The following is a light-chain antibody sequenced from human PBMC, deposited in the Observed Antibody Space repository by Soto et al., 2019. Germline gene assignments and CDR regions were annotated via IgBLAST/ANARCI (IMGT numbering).Light chain of an antibody. CDR3: QNYNNVPYT. CDR2: AAS. J-gene: IGKJ2*01. Sequence: DIQMTQSPSSLSASVGDRVTITCRASQDIDKYLVWIQQKPGKVPKLLIYAASTLQSGVPSRFSGSRFGTDFTLTISGLQPEDVPTYYCQNYNNVPYTFGQRTKLQI. V-gene: IGKV1-27*01. CDR1: QDIDKY.